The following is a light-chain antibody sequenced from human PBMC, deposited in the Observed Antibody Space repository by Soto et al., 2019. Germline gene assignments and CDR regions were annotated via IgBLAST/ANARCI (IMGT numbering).Light chain of an antibody. CDR3: SSYTTTTTAYV. V-gene: IGLV2-14*01. CDR1: STDIGSYNF. J-gene: IGLJ1*01. CDR2: EVS. Sequence: QSALTQPASVSGSPGQSITISCTGSSTDIGSYNFVSWYQQQPGKAPRLVIYEVSGRPSGVSVRFSGSKSGNTASLTISGLQADDEGDYYCSSYTTTTTAYVFGPGTKLTVL.